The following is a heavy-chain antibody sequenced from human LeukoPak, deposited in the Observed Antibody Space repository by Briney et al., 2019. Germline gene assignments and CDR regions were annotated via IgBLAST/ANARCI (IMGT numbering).Heavy chain of an antibody. CDR1: GFTFSYYG. J-gene: IGHJ4*02. V-gene: IGHV3-30*03. Sequence: GGSLRLSCAASGFTFSYYGMHWVRQAPGKGLEWVAVISYDGSNKYYADSVKGRFTISRDNSKNTLYLQMNSLRAEDTAVYYCARGVLTYYYDSSGYYDYWGQGTLVTVSS. CDR2: ISYDGSNK. CDR3: ARGVLTYYYDSSGYYDY. D-gene: IGHD3-22*01.